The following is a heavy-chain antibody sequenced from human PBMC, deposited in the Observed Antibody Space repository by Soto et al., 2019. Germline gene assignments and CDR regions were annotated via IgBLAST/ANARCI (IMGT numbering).Heavy chain of an antibody. J-gene: IGHJ4*02. CDR1: GFTFRAYT. Sequence: EVQLLESGGGLVQPGGSLRLSCAGSGFTFRAYTMAWVRQAPGKGLEWVSGIDGRDGTYYADSVKGRFNISRDSSPNNLVLQMKRLRAGDTAVYYCAKTGPVTARIRFDYWGQGALVTVSS. D-gene: IGHD2-21*02. CDR2: IDGRDGT. CDR3: AKTGPVTARIRFDY. V-gene: IGHV3-23*01.